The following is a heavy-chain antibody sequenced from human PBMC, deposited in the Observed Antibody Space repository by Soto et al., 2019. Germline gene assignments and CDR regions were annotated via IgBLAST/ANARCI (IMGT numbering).Heavy chain of an antibody. J-gene: IGHJ4*02. CDR3: ANVPIGWSSTSCYTEGFDY. D-gene: IGHD2-2*02. V-gene: IGHV3-23*01. Sequence: EVQLLDSGGGLVQPGGSLRLSCTASGFTFSDYAMSWVRQPPGKGLEWVSVISAGGSTYYADSVKGRFTVSRANSKNTLYLQMNSLRADDTAVYYCANVPIGWSSTSCYTEGFDYWGQGTLVTVSS. CDR2: ISAGGST. CDR1: GFTFSDYA.